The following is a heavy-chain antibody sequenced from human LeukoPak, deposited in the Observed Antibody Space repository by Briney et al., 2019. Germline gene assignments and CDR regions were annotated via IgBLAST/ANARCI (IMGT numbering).Heavy chain of an antibody. D-gene: IGHD6-19*01. V-gene: IGHV1-2*02. CDR2: INPKSAGT. Sequence: EASVKVSCKASGYTFSDHYIQWARQAPGQGLEWMGWINPKSAGTNYAQKFQGRVTMTRDTSISTTYMELSRLRSDDTAVYYCARDLGISGWYAPPLGYFDYWGQGTLVTVSS. CDR3: ARDLGISGWYAPPLGYFDY. J-gene: IGHJ4*02. CDR1: GYTFSDHY.